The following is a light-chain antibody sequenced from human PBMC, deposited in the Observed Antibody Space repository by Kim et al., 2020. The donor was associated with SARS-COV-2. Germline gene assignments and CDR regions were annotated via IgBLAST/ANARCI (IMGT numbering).Light chain of an antibody. CDR2: AAS. CDR1: EDISTS. Sequence: EIQLTQSPSSLSASVGDIVTVTCRASEDISTSLNWYQQTPGRAPNLLIYAASNLQSGVPSRFSGSGSGTDFTLTISSLQPGDFATYYCQQNYNVPRTFGQGTKVDIK. CDR3: QQNYNVPRT. V-gene: IGKV1-39*01. J-gene: IGKJ1*01.